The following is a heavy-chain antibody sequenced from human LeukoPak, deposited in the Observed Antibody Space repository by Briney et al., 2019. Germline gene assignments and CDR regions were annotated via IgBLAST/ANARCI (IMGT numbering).Heavy chain of an antibody. J-gene: IGHJ3*02. D-gene: IGHD1-26*01. Sequence: ASVNVSCKASGGTFSSYAISWERQAPGQGLEWMGRIILILGIENYAEKFQGRVTITADKSTSTAYMELSSLRCEDTAVYYCASCSWSYSRGAFDIWGQGTMVTVSS. CDR2: IILILGIE. V-gene: IGHV1-69*04. CDR1: GGTFSSYA. CDR3: ASCSWSYSRGAFDI.